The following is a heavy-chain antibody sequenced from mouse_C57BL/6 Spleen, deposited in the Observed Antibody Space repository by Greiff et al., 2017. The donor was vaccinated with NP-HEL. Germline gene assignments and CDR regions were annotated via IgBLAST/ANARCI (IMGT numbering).Heavy chain of an antibody. J-gene: IGHJ4*01. Sequence: VQLQQSGAELVKPGASVKISCKASGYAFSSYWMNWVKQRPGKGLEWIGQIYPGDGDTNYNGKFKGKATLTADKSSSTAYMQLSSLTSEDSAVYFCARSRDEGAMDYWGQGTSVTVSS. CDR3: ARSRDEGAMDY. V-gene: IGHV1-80*01. CDR2: IYPGDGDT. CDR1: GYAFSSYW.